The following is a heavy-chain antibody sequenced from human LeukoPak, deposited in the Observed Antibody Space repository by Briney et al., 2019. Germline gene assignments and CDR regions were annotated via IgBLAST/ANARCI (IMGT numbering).Heavy chain of an antibody. CDR3: TLEYNNSGFDF. D-gene: IGHD1-1*01. CDR2: IRYDGTKT. J-gene: IGHJ4*02. Sequence: SGGSLRLSCDGSGFNLGAYAIFWVRQAPGKGLEWVAAIRYDGTKTYYVDSVKGRFTVSRDNSRNTATLEMASLTLADTGTYYCTLEYNNSGFDFWGQGTLVTVSP. CDR1: GFNLGAYA. V-gene: IGHV3-30*03.